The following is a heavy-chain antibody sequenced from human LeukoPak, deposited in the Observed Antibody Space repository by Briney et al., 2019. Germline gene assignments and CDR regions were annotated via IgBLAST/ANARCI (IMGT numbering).Heavy chain of an antibody. V-gene: IGHV4-39*01. CDR1: GGSISSSSYY. J-gene: IGHJ5*02. CDR3: ARQSGYYDFWSGYYLNWFDP. Sequence: SETLPLTCTVSGGSISSSSYYWGWIRQPPGKGLEWIGSIYYSGSTYYNPSLKSRVTISVDTSKNQFSLKLSFVTAADTAVYYCARQSGYYDFWSGYYLNWFDPWGQGTLVTVSS. D-gene: IGHD3-3*01. CDR2: IYYSGST.